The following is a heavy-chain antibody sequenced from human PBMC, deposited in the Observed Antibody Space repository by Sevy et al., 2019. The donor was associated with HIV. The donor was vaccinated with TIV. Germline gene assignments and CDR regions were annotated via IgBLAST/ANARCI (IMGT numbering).Heavy chain of an antibody. Sequence: GGSLRLSCVASGFIFSSYEMNWVRQAPGKGLEWVSYITNSGSSVYYSDSVRGRFTISRDNAKNSLFLQMNSLRAEDTALYYCARDLPPSATTVSHFDYWGLGTLVTVSS. CDR3: ARDLPPSATTVSHFDY. D-gene: IGHD4-17*01. V-gene: IGHV3-48*03. CDR1: GFIFSSYE. CDR2: ITNSGSSV. J-gene: IGHJ4*02.